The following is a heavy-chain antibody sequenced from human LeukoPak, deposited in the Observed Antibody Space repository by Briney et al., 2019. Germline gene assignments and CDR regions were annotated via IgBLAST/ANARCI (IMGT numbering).Heavy chain of an antibody. CDR3: AKAPVTSCRGAYCYPFDS. J-gene: IGHJ4*02. V-gene: IGHV3-23*01. CDR1: GFTLSTYA. Sequence: GGSLRLSCAAAGFTLSTYAMSWVRQPPGKGLEWVAVTSSSDAGTYHADSVRGRFTISRDNSKNTLYLQMHSLRAEDAAVYFCAKAPVTSCRGAYCYPFDSWGQGTLVTVSS. D-gene: IGHD2-21*01. CDR2: TSSSDAGT.